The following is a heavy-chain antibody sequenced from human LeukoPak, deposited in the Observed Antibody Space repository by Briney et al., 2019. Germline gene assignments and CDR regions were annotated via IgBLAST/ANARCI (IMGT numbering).Heavy chain of an antibody. Sequence: PGGSVRLSCAASGFIISSYWMSWVRQARGKGLEWVANIRQDGSEKYYVDSVRGRFTMSRDNAKSSLYLQMNSLRVEDTAVYYCVVYDSSNTYSAFDIWGQGTVVTVSS. J-gene: IGHJ3*02. D-gene: IGHD3-22*01. V-gene: IGHV3-7*01. CDR2: IRQDGSEK. CDR1: GFIISSYW. CDR3: VVYDSSNTYSAFDI.